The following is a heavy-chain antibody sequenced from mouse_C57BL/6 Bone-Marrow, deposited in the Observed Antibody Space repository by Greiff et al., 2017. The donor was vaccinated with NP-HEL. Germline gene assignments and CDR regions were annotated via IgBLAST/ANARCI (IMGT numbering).Heavy chain of an antibody. CDR2: IDPSDSYT. D-gene: IGHD2-4*01. CDR1: GYTFTSYW. J-gene: IGHJ2*01. V-gene: IGHV1-59*01. CDR3: ARRSMYDYDDY. Sequence: VKLQESGAELVRPGTSVKLSCKASGYTFTSYWMHWVKQRPGQGLEWIGVIDPSDSYTNYNQKFKGKAALTVDTSSSTAYMQLSSLTSEDSAVYYCARRSMYDYDDYWGQGTTLTVSS.